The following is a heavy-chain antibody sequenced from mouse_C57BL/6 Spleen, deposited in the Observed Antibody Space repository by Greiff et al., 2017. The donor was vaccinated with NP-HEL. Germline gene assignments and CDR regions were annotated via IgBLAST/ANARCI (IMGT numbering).Heavy chain of an antibody. J-gene: IGHJ3*01. CDR1: GYTFTDYE. Sequence: QVQLQQSGPELVRPGASVTLSCKASGYTFTDYEMHWVKQTPVHGLEWIGAIDPETGGTAYNQKFKGKAILTADKSSSTAYMELRSLTSEDSAVYYCTRPDYYGSSSWFAYWGQGTLVTVSA. CDR2: IDPETGGT. D-gene: IGHD1-1*01. V-gene: IGHV1-15*01. CDR3: TRPDYYGSSSWFAY.